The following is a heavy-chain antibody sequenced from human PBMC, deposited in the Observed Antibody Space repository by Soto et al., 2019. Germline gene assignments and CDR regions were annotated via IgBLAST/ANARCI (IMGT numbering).Heavy chain of an antibody. CDR3: AKGFDYIGGTYRYFGY. CDR2: ISGSGGRT. J-gene: IGHJ4*02. CDR1: GFTFTYYA. D-gene: IGHD3-16*01. Sequence: EVQLLESGGGLVQPGGSLRLSCAASGFTFTYYAMAWVRQAPGKGLEWVSVISGSGGRTYYADSVKGRFIISRDNSNNTLYLQVTNLRAEDTAVYYCAKGFDYIGGTYRYFGYWGQGSLVTVSS. V-gene: IGHV3-23*01.